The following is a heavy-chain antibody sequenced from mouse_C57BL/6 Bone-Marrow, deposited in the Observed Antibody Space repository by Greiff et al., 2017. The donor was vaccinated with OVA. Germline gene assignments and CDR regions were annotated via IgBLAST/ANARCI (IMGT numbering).Heavy chain of an antibody. J-gene: IGHJ4*01. CDR2: ILPGSGST. V-gene: IGHV1-9*01. Sequence: QVQLQQSGAELMKPGASVKLSCKATGYTFTGYWIEWVKQRPGHGLEWIGEILPGSGSTNYNEKFKGKATFTADTSTNTAYMPLSILTTEDSAIYYWARLGLYGNYVYYDGMDYWGQGTAVTVSS. CDR3: ARLGLYGNYVYYDGMDY. D-gene: IGHD2-1*01. CDR1: GYTFTGYW.